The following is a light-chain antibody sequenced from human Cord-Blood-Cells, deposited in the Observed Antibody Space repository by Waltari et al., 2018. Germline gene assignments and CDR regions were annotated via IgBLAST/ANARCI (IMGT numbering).Light chain of an antibody. CDR1: SSDVGGYNY. V-gene: IGLV2-11*01. CDR3: CSYAGSYTWV. J-gene: IGLJ3*02. CDR2: DVS. Sequence: QSALTQPRSVSGSPGQSVTISCTGTSSDVGGYNYVSWYQQHPGKAPKLMIYDVSKRPSGVPDRLSGSTSGNTASLTISGLQAEDEADYYCCSYAGSYTWVFGGGTKLTVL.